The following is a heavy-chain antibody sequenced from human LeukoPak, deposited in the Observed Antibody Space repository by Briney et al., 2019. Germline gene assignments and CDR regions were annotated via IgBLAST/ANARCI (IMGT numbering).Heavy chain of an antibody. Sequence: PGRSLRLSCAASGFTFDDYAMHWVRQAPGNGLEWVSGISWNSGSIGYADSVKGRFTISRDNAKNSLYLQMNSLRAEDMALYYCAKGDCTNGVCYLDYWGQGTLVTVSS. D-gene: IGHD2-8*01. CDR2: ISWNSGSI. CDR3: AKGDCTNGVCYLDY. V-gene: IGHV3-9*03. J-gene: IGHJ4*02. CDR1: GFTFDDYA.